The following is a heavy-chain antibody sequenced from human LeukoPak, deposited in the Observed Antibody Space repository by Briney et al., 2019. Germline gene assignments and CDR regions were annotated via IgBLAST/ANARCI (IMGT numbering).Heavy chain of an antibody. CDR2: IYTSGST. V-gene: IGHV4-61*02. J-gene: IGHJ6*03. Sequence: PSQTLSLTCTVSGGSISSGSCYWSWIRQPAGKGLEWIGRIYTSGSTNYNPSLKSRVTISVDTSKNQFSLKLSSVTAADTAVYYCARCGGWGSGSSYYYYMDVWGKGTTVTVSS. CDR3: ARCGGWGSGSSYYYYMDV. CDR1: GGSISSGSCY. D-gene: IGHD3-10*01.